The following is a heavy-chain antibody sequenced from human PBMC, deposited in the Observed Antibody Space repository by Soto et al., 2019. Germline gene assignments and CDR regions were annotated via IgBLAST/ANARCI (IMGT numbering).Heavy chain of an antibody. CDR1: GYTFISYD. Sequence: GASVKVSCRASGYTFISYDINWVRQATGQGLEWMGWMNPNSGNTGCAQKFQGRVTMTMNTSISTAYMELSGLRSEDTAVYYCARGRGEQLGTKDYYYYGMDVSGQRTTVAVCS. V-gene: IGHV1-8*01. J-gene: IGHJ6*02. CDR2: MNPNSGNT. CDR3: ARGRGEQLGTKDYYYYGMDV. D-gene: IGHD6-6*01.